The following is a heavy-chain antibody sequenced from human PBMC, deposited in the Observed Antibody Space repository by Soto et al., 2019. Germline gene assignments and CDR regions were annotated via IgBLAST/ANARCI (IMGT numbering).Heavy chain of an antibody. V-gene: IGHV3-13*01. D-gene: IGHD3-22*01. J-gene: IGHJ6*02. CDR3: ARACDHDSSGYPYYYYGMDV. CDR2: IGTAGDT. CDR1: GFTFSSYD. Sequence: GGSLRLSCAASGFTFSSYDMHWVRQATGKGLEWVSAIGTAGDTYYPGSVKGRFTISRENAKNSLYLQMNSLRAEDTAVYYCARACDHDSSGYPYYYYGMDVWGQGTTVTVSS.